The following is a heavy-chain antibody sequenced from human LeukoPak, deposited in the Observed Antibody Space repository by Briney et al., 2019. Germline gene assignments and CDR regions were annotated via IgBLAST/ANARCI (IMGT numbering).Heavy chain of an antibody. V-gene: IGHV3-48*03. CDR2: ISSSGSTI. CDR1: GFTFSSYE. Sequence: GGSLRLSCAASGFTFSSYEMNWVRQAPGKGLEWVSYISSSGSTIYYADSVKGRFTISRDNSKNTLYLQMNSLRADDTAVYYCAKARRIEYSDFDYWGQGTLVTVSS. J-gene: IGHJ4*02. CDR3: AKARRIEYSDFDY. D-gene: IGHD2-15*01.